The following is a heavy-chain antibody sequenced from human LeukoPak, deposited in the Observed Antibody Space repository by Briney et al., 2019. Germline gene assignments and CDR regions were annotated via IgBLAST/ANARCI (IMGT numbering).Heavy chain of an antibody. CDR1: GFTFDDYA. V-gene: IGHV3-9*01. CDR2: ISWNSGNI. Sequence: GRSLRLSCAASGFTFDDYAMHWVRQAPGKGLEWVSCISWNSGNIGYADSVKGRFTISRDNAKNSLYLQMNSLRAEDTALYYWANGPRGSGHVNGLDLWGQGTPVTVSS. CDR3: ANGPRGSGHVNGLDL. J-gene: IGHJ6*02. D-gene: IGHD3-10*01.